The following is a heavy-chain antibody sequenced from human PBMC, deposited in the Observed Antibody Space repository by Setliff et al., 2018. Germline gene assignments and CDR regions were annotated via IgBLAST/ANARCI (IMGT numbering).Heavy chain of an antibody. J-gene: IGHJ3*02. CDR2: IYTRGST. CDR1: GGSISSYY. D-gene: IGHD1-1*01. Sequence: PSETLSLTCSVSGGSISSYYWSWIRQPPGKGLEWIGYIYTRGSTNYNPSLQSRVTISVDTAKKQFSLKLNSVTAADTAIYYCARGGGRIRQLGATGVHTFDIWGQGTMFTVSS. CDR3: ARGGGRIRQLGATGVHTFDI. V-gene: IGHV4-4*08.